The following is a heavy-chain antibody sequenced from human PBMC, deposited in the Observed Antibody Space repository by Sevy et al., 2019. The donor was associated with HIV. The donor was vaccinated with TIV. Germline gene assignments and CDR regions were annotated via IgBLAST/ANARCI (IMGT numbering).Heavy chain of an antibody. J-gene: IGHJ4*02. Sequence: GGSLRLSCTASGFTFSSYSMNWVRQAPGKGLEWVSYISMRGGTTYYADSVKGRFTISRDNAKNSLYLQMNSLRDEDTAMYYCARDDWNPRNWFDYWGPGTLVTVSS. CDR1: GFTFSSYS. D-gene: IGHD1-1*01. CDR2: ISMRGGTT. CDR3: ARDDWNPRNWFDY. V-gene: IGHV3-48*02.